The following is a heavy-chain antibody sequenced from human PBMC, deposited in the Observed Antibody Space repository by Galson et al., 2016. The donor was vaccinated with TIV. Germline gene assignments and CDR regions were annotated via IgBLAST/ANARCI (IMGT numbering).Heavy chain of an antibody. D-gene: IGHD3/OR15-3a*01. CDR2: VIAIFRTT. V-gene: IGHV1-69*05. CDR3: ARPRTGYYVGMDAFDV. CDR1: GVTFSSSS. J-gene: IGHJ3*01. Sequence: SVKVSCKVSGVTFSSSSISWVRQAPGQGLEWMGGVIAIFRTTSFAQRFKDRVTITTDESTTTAFMELNSLNSDDTAIYYCARPRTGYYVGMDAFDVWGQGTRVTVSS.